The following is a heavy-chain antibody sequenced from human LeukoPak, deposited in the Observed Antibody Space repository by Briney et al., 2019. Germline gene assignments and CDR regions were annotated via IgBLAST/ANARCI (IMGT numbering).Heavy chain of an antibody. CDR2: ISAYNGNT. Sequence: ASVKVSCKASGGTFSSYAISWVRQAPGQGLEWMGWISAYNGNTNYAQKPQGRVTMTTETSTSTAYMGLRSLRSDATAVYYGARDNIVGADWFDPWGQGTLVTVSS. D-gene: IGHD1-26*01. J-gene: IGHJ5*02. CDR1: GGTFSSYA. CDR3: ARDNIVGADWFDP. V-gene: IGHV1-18*01.